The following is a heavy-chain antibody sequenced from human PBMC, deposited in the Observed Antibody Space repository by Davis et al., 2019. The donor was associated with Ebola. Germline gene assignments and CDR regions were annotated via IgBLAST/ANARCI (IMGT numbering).Heavy chain of an antibody. CDR3: ARDSVSTIDY. Sequence: ASVKVSCKASGYSFTDYHILWVRQAPGQGLEWMGWINPNSGGTNYAQRFQGRVTMTRYTSINTAYMELSTLRSDDTAVYFCARDSVSTIDYWGQGTLVTVSS. V-gene: IGHV1-2*02. CDR1: GYSFTDYH. J-gene: IGHJ4*02. D-gene: IGHD5/OR15-5a*01. CDR2: INPNSGGT.